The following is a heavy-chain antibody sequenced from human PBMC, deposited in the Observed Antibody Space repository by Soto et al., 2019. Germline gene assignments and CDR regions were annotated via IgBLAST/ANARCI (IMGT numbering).Heavy chain of an antibody. CDR1: GGTFNYYA. V-gene: IGHV1-69*12. CDR3: ARSGVVVNAFDI. CDR2: IAPISGTT. J-gene: IGHJ3*02. Sequence: QVQLVQSGAEVKKPGSSVKVSCKVSGGTFNYYAINWVRQAPGHGLEWMGGIAPISGTTNYAQKFQGRVTITADESTRTAYMELSSLRSEDTAVYYCARSGVVVNAFDIWGQGTLVTVSS. D-gene: IGHD2-21*01.